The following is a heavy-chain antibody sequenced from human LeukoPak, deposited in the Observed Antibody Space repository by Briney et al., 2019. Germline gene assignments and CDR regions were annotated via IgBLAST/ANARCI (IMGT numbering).Heavy chain of an antibody. J-gene: IGHJ5*02. CDR3: ARGYCSDERCPVFPS. D-gene: IGHD2-15*01. V-gene: IGHV4-38-2*02. Sequence: SETLSLTCTVSGYSITSAYYWGWIRQPPGKGLEWIGSFFPKGSTYYNPSLESRVTISVDTSKNQFSLTLSSVTAADTGAYYCARGYCSDERCPVFPSWGQGTLVTVSS. CDR2: FFPKGST. CDR1: GYSITSAYY.